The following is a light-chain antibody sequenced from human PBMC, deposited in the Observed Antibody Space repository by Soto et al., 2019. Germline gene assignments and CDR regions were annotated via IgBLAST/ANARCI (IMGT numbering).Light chain of an antibody. CDR1: QSLLHSDGYIY. V-gene: IGKV2-28*01. Sequence: DIVMTQSPLSLPVTPGEPASISCRSSQSLLHSDGYIYLDWYLQRPGQSPQLLICLGSNRASGVPDRFSGSGSGTHFKLTISRVEAEDFGVYYCMQALQTPWTFGQGTRVEVK. CDR2: LGS. J-gene: IGKJ1*01. CDR3: MQALQTPWT.